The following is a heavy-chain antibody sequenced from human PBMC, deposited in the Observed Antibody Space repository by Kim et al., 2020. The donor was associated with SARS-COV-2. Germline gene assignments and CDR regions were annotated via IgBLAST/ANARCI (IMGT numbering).Heavy chain of an antibody. CDR3: AEDTKIYTTYWANWFDP. CDR1: GYTFTDYY. D-gene: IGHD1-26*01. J-gene: IGHJ5*02. CDR2: INPNNGGT. Sequence: ASVKVSCKASGYTFTDYYIHWLRQAPGQGLEWMGWINPNNGGTKYAQNFQGRVTMTRDTSNTTAYMDLSSLRSDDTAVYYCAEDTKIYTTYWANWFDPWGQGTMVTVSS. V-gene: IGHV1-2*02.